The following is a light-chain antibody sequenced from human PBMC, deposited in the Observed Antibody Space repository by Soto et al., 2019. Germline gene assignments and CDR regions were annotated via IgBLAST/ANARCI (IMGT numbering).Light chain of an antibody. CDR1: QSVGNNY. J-gene: IGKJ5*01. Sequence: DIVLTQSPGTLSLSPGERAALSCRASQSVGNNYLAWYQQKPGQAPRLLIYGASSRATGIPDRFSGSGSGTDFTLTITRLAPEDFAVYYCQHFASSSITFGQGTRLEIK. CDR2: GAS. CDR3: QHFASSSIT. V-gene: IGKV3-20*01.